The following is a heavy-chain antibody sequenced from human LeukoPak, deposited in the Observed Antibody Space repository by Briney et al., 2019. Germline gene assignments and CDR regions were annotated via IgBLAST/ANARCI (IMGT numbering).Heavy chain of an antibody. J-gene: IGHJ6*03. Sequence: GGSLRLSCAASGFTFSSYEMNWVRQAPGKGLEWVSYISSSGSTIYYADSVKGRFTISRDNSKNTLYLQMNSLRAEDTAVYYCAWVEDYMDVWGKGTTVTISS. CDR3: AWVEDYMDV. CDR2: ISSSGSTI. V-gene: IGHV3-48*03. CDR1: GFTFSSYE. D-gene: IGHD5-24*01.